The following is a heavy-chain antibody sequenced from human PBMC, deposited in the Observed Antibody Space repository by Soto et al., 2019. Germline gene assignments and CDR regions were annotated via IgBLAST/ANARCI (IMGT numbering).Heavy chain of an antibody. V-gene: IGHV4-39*01. CDR3: ATTLGDYFDY. D-gene: IGHD3-16*01. CDR1: GGSISSSSYY. CDR2: IYYSGST. Sequence: SETLSLTCTVSGGSISSSSYYWGWIRQPPGKGLEWIGSIYYSGSTYYNPSLKSRVTISVDTSKNQFSLKLSSVTAADTAVYYCATTLGDYFDYWGQGTLVTVSS. J-gene: IGHJ4*02.